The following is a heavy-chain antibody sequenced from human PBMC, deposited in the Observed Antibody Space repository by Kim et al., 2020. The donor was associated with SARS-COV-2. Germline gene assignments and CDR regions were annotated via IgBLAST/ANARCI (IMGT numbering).Heavy chain of an antibody. Sequence: ASVKVSCKASGYTFTSYAMHWVRQAPGQRLEWMGWINAGNGNTKYSQKFQGRVTITRDTSASTAYMELSSLRSEDTAVYYCARGAYCSGGSCYAPDIWGQGTMVTVSS. J-gene: IGHJ3*02. CDR1: GYTFTSYA. D-gene: IGHD2-15*01. CDR3: ARGAYCSGGSCYAPDI. CDR2: INAGNGNT. V-gene: IGHV1-3*01.